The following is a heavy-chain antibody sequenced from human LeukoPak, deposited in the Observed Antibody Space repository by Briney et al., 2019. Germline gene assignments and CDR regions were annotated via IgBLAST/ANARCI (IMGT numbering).Heavy chain of an antibody. V-gene: IGHV4-34*01. D-gene: IGHD4-23*01. Sequence: PSETLSLTCRVYGGSFSGYYWTWIRQPLGKGLECIREISHIGSTNYIPSLKSRVSISVDTSTNQFSLRLTSVTAADTAMYYCARLDYGGTDAFDIWGQGTMVTVSS. CDR1: GGSFSGYY. CDR3: ARLDYGGTDAFDI. J-gene: IGHJ3*02. CDR2: ISHIGST.